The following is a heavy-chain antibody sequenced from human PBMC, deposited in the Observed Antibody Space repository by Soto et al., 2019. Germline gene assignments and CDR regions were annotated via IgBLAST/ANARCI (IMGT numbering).Heavy chain of an antibody. CDR3: AGNLRPGYGDYFDY. D-gene: IGHD4-17*01. J-gene: IGHJ4*02. CDR1: GYTFTNYY. V-gene: IGHV1-46*03. CDR2: INPSGGNT. Sequence: GASVKVSCKASGYTFTNYYMHWVRQAPGQGLEWMGIINPSGGNTRYAQKFQGRVTMTRDTSARTIYMELSSLRSEDTSVYYCAGNLRPGYGDYFDYWGQGTLVTVSS.